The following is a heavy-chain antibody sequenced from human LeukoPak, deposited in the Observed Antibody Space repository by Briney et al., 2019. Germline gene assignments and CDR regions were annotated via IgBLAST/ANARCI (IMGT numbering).Heavy chain of an antibody. CDR2: ISGSGGST. Sequence: GGSLRLSCAASGFTFSDYYMSWIRQARGKGREWVSAISGSGGSTYYADSVKGRFTISRDNSKNTLYLQMNSLRAEDTAVYYCASIGGLRGAYYYYYYMDVWGKGTTVTVSS. J-gene: IGHJ6*03. CDR3: ASIGGLRGAYYYYYYMDV. CDR1: GFTFSDYY. V-gene: IGHV3-23*01. D-gene: IGHD3-16*01.